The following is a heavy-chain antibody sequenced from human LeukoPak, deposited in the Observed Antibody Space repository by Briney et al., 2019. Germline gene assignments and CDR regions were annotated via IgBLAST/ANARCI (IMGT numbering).Heavy chain of an antibody. CDR3: ARDPIPNSSGYHWSPRRYYYYGMDV. CDR2: ISAYNGNT. D-gene: IGHD3-22*01. CDR1: GYTFTSYG. Sequence: ASVKVSCKASGYTFTSYGISWVRQAPGQGLEWMGWISAYNGNTNYARKLQGRVTMTTDTSTSTAYMELRSLRSDDTAVYYCARDPIPNSSGYHWSPRRYYYYGMDVWGQGTTVTVSS. V-gene: IGHV1-18*01. J-gene: IGHJ6*02.